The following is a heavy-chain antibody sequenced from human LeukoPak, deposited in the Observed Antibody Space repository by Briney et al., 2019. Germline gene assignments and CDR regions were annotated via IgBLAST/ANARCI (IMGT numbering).Heavy chain of an antibody. CDR1: GYTFSGYF. CDR2: IIPIFGTA. CDR3: ARDSAPIVPAAHYDFWSGYTFDY. V-gene: IGHV1-69*13. Sequence: SVKVSCKASGYTFSGYFVHWVRQAPGQGVEWMGGIIPIFGTANYAQKFQGRVTITADESTSTAYMELSSLRSEYTAVYYCARDSAPIVPAAHYDFWSGYTFDYWGQGTLVTVSS. D-gene: IGHD3-3*01. J-gene: IGHJ4*02.